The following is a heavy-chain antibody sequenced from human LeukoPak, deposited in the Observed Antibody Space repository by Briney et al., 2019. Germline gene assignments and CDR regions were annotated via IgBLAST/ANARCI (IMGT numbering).Heavy chain of an antibody. J-gene: IGHJ4*02. CDR1: GFTFSSYG. Sequence: QTGGSLRLSCAASGFTFSSYGMHWVRQAPGKGLEWVAVISYDGSNKYYADSVKGRFTISRDNSKNTLYLQMNSLRAEDTAVYYCAKIWAGYDSSGYYDDYWGQGTLVTVSS. CDR3: AKIWAGYDSSGYYDDY. D-gene: IGHD3-22*01. CDR2: ISYDGSNK. V-gene: IGHV3-30*18.